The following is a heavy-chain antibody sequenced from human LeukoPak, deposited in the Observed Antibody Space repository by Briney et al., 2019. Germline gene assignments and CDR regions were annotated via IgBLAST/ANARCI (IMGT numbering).Heavy chain of an antibody. D-gene: IGHD4-23*01. CDR1: GYSFTSFW. V-gene: IGHV5-51*01. CDR3: ARHYHGGNSEDDDAFDI. CDR2: IYPGDSDT. Sequence: PGESLKISCKGPGYSFTSFWIGWVRQKPGKGLEWMGIIYPGDSDTRYSPSFQGQVTISADKSISTAYLPWSSLKASDTAMYYRARHYHGGNSEDDDAFDIWGQGTMVTVSS. J-gene: IGHJ3*02.